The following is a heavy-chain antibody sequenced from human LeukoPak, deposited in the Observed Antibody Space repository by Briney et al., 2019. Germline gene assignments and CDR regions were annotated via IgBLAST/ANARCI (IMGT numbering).Heavy chain of an antibody. J-gene: IGHJ5*02. CDR3: ARDYYGTTIFNWFDP. V-gene: IGHV3-7*01. CDR1: GFTFSSYW. CDR2: IKHAGSER. Sequence: PGGSLRLSCAASGFTFSSYWMTWVRQAPGKGLEWVANIKHAGSERYYVDSVKGRFTISRDNTKNSLYLQMNSLRAEDTAAYYCARDYYGTTIFNWFDPWGQGTLVTVSS. D-gene: IGHD3-9*01.